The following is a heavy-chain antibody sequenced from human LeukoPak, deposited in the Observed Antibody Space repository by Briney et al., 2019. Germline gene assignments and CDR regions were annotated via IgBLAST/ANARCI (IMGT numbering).Heavy chain of an antibody. CDR3: VKTLKYYGSGRGLFDS. V-gene: IGHV3-64D*06. Sequence: QPGGSLRLSCSASGFTFSSSATYWVRQAQGKGLEYVSAFSSDGSSTFYADSVKGRFTISRDNSKNMLYLQMSSLRADDTAVYYCVKTLKYYGSGRGLFDSWGQGILVTVSS. CDR1: GFTFSSSA. J-gene: IGHJ4*02. D-gene: IGHD3-10*01. CDR2: FSSDGSST.